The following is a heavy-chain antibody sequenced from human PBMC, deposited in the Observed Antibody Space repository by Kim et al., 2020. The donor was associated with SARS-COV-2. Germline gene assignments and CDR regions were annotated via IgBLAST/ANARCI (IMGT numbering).Heavy chain of an antibody. CDR2: GTSL. V-gene: IGHV3-11*01. Sequence: GTSLTYADSVNGRFTISRDNAKKSLSLQMNSLTPEDTAVYYCVREPAYWGQGTLVTVSS. J-gene: IGHJ4*02. CDR3: VREPAY.